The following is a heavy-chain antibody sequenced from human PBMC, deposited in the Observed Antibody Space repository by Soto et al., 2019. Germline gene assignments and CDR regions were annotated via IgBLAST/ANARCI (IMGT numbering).Heavy chain of an antibody. J-gene: IGHJ6*02. CDR3: ARAKTSYGMDV. Sequence: QVQLVQSGAEVKKPGASVKVSCKASGYTFTSYDINWVRQATGQGLEWMGCMNPNSGNTGYAQKFQGRVTMTRNTSIRTAYLELSSLRSEETAVYYCARAKTSYGMDVWGQGTTVTVSS. CDR2: MNPNSGNT. V-gene: IGHV1-8*01. CDR1: GYTFTSYD.